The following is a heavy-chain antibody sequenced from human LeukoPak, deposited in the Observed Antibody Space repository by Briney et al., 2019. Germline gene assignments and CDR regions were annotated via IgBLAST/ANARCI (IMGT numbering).Heavy chain of an antibody. CDR3: AGGTGFIIKD. J-gene: IGHJ4*02. Sequence: GGSLRLSCAASGFTFSLYWMNWVRRAPGKGLEWVANIKQDGSEKNYVDSVKGRFTISRGNAKNPLYLQMNNLRVEDTAMYYCAGGTGFIIKDWGQGTLVTVSS. D-gene: IGHD3-9*01. CDR1: GFTFSLYW. CDR2: IKQDGSEK. V-gene: IGHV3-7*03.